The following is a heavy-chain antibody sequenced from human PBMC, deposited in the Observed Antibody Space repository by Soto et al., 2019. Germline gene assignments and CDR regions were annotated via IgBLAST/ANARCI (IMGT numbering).Heavy chain of an antibody. D-gene: IGHD2-2*01. V-gene: IGHV4-59*01. CDR2: IYYIGST. CDR3: ARGLRGQLLNWFDP. CDR1: GGSISSYY. Sequence: KSSETLSLTCTVSGGSISSYYWSWIRQPPGKGLEWIGYIYYIGSTNYNPSLKSRVTISVDTSKNQFSLKLSSVTAADTAVYYCARGLRGQLLNWFDPWGQGTLVTVSS. J-gene: IGHJ5*02.